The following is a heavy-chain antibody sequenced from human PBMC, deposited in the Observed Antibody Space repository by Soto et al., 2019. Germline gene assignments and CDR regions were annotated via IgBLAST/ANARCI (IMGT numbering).Heavy chain of an antibody. Sequence: GGSLRLSCAASGFTFSSYAMHWVRQAPGKGLEWVAVISYDGSNKYYADSVKGRFTISRDNSKNTLYLQMNSLRAEDTAVYYCARDKHDCSGSSCYSGSLDYWGQGTLVTVSS. CDR3: ARDKHDCSGSSCYSGSLDY. J-gene: IGHJ4*02. D-gene: IGHD2-15*01. V-gene: IGHV3-30-3*01. CDR2: ISYDGSNK. CDR1: GFTFSSYA.